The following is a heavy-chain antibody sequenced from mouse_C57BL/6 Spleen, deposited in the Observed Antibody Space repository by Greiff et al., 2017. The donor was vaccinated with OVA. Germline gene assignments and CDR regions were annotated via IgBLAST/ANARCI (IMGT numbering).Heavy chain of an antibody. CDR3: AREGSSPYCFDY. CDR2: IPPTSGST. CDR1: GYTFTSYW. J-gene: IGHJ2*01. V-gene: IGHV1-64*01. Sequence: VQLQQPGAELVKPGASVKLSCKASGYTFTSYWMPWVKQRPGQGLEWIGMIPPTSGSTNYNEKFKSKATLTVDKSSSTANMQRRTQTSDNSAVYSCAREGSSPYCFDYWGQGTTLTVSS. D-gene: IGHD1-1*01.